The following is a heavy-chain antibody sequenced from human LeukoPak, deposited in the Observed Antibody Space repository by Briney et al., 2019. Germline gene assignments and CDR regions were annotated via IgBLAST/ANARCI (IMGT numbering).Heavy chain of an antibody. CDR1: GYTFTSYG. V-gene: IGHV1-18*01. CDR3: ARDIRCSGGSCYSHYYGMDV. D-gene: IGHD2-15*01. J-gene: IGHJ6*02. Sequence: ASVKVSCKASGYTFTSYGISWVRQAPGQGLEWMGWISAYNGNTNYAQKLQGRVTMTTDTSTSTAYMELRSLRSDDTAVYYCARDIRCSGGSCYSHYYGMDVWGQGTTVTVSS. CDR2: ISAYNGNT.